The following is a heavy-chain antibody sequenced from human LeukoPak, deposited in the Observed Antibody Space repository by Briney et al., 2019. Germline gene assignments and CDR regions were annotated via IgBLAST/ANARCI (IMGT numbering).Heavy chain of an antibody. D-gene: IGHD1-26*01. V-gene: IGHV1-46*01. Sequence: EASVKVSCRASGYTFTSYYMHWVRQAPGQGLEWMGIINPSSGSTAYAQKFQGRVTMTRDTSTSIVYMELSSLTSEDTAVYYCARDGSSQHTELHNWVGLWGPGTLVTVSS. J-gene: IGHJ5*02. CDR2: INPSSGST. CDR3: ARDGSSQHTELHNWVGL. CDR1: GYTFTSYY.